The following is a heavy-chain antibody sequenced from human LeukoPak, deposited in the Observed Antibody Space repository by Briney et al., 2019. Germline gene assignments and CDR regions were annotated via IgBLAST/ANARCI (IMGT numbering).Heavy chain of an antibody. J-gene: IGHJ4*02. D-gene: IGHD3-3*01. CDR2: IQYDGSNK. CDR1: GLSLSRYR. CDR3: AKDHTMLGVAADEFDY. Sequence: GGSLSLSRASSGLSLSRYRTHGVGPPPGGGREGVAFIQYDGSNKYYEDSVKGRLTTSSDNSKNTLYLQMSSLRTEDTAVYYCAKDHTMLGVAADEFDYWGQGTLVTVSS. V-gene: IGHV3-30*02.